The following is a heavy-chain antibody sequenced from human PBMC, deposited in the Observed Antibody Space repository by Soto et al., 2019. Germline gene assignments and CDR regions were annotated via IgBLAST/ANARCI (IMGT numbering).Heavy chain of an antibody. CDR1: GFTFSTYT. CDR3: AKDRHPDGIWTSDY. CDR2: VGAFGKTT. V-gene: IGHV3-23*01. Sequence: EVQLLESGGHFVQPGGSLRLSCAASGFTFSTYTMNWVRQAPGKGLEWVSGVGAFGKTTYYADSVKGRFTISRDNSKNMLFLQMSSLRAEDTAVYYCAKDRHPDGIWTSDYWGQGTLVTVSS. J-gene: IGHJ4*02. D-gene: IGHD3-9*01.